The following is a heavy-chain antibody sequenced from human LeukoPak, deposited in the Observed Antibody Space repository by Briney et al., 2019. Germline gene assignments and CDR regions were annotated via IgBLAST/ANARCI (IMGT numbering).Heavy chain of an antibody. V-gene: IGHV3-15*01. CDR1: GFTFSNAW. D-gene: IGHD3-22*01. CDR3: ITFSMIVVVISD. CDR2: IKSKTDGGTT. J-gene: IGHJ4*02. Sequence: PGGSLRLSCAASGFTFSNAWMSWVRQAPGKGLEWVGRIKSKTDGGTTDYAAPVKGRFTISRDDSKNTLYLQMNSLKPEDTALYYCITFSMIVVVISDWGRGTLVTVSS.